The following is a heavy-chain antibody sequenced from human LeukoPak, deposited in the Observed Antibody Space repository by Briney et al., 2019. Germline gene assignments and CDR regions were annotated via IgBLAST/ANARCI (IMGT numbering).Heavy chain of an antibody. V-gene: IGHV4-59*08. D-gene: IGHD7-27*01. CDR3: ARLNNWGSEYYFDC. J-gene: IGHJ4*02. CDR1: GGSISSYY. CDR2: IYYTGST. Sequence: SETLSLTCTVSGGSISSYYWSWIRQPPGKGLEWIGYIYYTGSTKYNPSLKSRVTISVDTSKNQFSVKLSSVTAADTSVYYCARLNNWGSEYYFDCWGQGTLVTVSS.